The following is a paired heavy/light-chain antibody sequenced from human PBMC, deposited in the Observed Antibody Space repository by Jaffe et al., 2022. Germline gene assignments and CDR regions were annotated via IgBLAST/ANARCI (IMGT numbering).Light chain of an antibody. V-gene: IGLV2-14*03. CDR1: SSDIGGFNY. CDR2: DVS. Sequence: QSALTQPASVSGSPGQSITISCTGTSSDIGGFNYVSWYQQHPGKAPKLMIYDVSNRPSGVSNRFSGSKSGNTASLTISGLQAEDEADYYCSSYTSSSTLVFGTGTKVTVL. J-gene: IGLJ1*01. CDR3: SSYTSSSTLV.
Heavy chain of an antibody. D-gene: IGHD5-12*01. J-gene: IGHJ4*02. V-gene: IGHV3-23*01. CDR3: AKCPGGIVASSQDY. Sequence: EVQLLESGGGLVQPGGSLRLSCAASGFTFSTYAMSWVRQAPGKGLEWVSVISVSGGSTHYADSVKGRFTISRDNSKNTVFLQMNSLRVEDTAVYYCAKCPGGIVASSQDYWGQGTLVTVSS. CDR2: ISVSGGST. CDR1: GFTFSTYA.